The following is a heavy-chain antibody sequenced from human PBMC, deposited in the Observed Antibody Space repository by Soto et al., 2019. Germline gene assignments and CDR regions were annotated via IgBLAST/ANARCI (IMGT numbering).Heavy chain of an antibody. CDR1: GYTFTNHW. Sequence: GESLKISCQISGYTFTNHWVGWVRQRPGKGLEWMGIILPGDSNTIYSPSFQGQVTMSVDQSNTTAYLQWSSLKASDTAMYYCARNRSGSYHSIFDYWGQGTMVTVYS. D-gene: IGHD1-26*01. J-gene: IGHJ4*02. CDR2: ILPGDSNT. V-gene: IGHV5-51*01. CDR3: ARNRSGSYHSIFDY.